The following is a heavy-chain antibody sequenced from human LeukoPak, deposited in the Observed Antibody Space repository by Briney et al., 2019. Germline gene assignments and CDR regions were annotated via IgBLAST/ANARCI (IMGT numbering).Heavy chain of an antibody. J-gene: IGHJ5*02. CDR3: ARAFRHYDFWSGDPERGWFDP. CDR2: IIPIFGTA. Sequence: SVTVSFTASGGTFTIYAISWVRQAPGQGLEWMGGIIPIFGTANYSQKFQGRVTITADESTSTAYMELSSLRSEDTAVYYCARAFRHYDFWSGDPERGWFDPWGQGTLVTVSS. V-gene: IGHV1-69*13. CDR1: GGTFTIYA. D-gene: IGHD3-3*01.